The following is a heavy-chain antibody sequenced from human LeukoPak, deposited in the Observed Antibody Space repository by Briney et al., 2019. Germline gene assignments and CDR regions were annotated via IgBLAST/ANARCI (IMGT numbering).Heavy chain of an antibody. CDR2: IYYSGST. J-gene: IGHJ5*02. Sequence: PSETLSLTCTVSGGSISSSSYYWGWIRQPPGKGLEWIGSIYYSGSTYYNPSLKSRVTISVDTSKNQFSLKLSSVTAADTAVYYCARAPGIYYYDSSGFDTWGQGTLVTVSS. CDR1: GGSISSSSYY. V-gene: IGHV4-39*07. CDR3: ARAPGIYYYDSSGFDT. D-gene: IGHD3-22*01.